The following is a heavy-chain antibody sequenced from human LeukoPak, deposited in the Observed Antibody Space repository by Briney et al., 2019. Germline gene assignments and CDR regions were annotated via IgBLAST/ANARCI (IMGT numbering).Heavy chain of an antibody. D-gene: IGHD1-26*01. V-gene: IGHV1-2*02. CDR1: GDTFTDYY. J-gene: IGHJ4*02. CDR3: TRDDIVGARDFDY. Sequence: ASVKVSCKASGDTFTDYYIHWVRQAPGQGLEWMGWINPNSGDTKSAQKLQGRLTMTRDTSITTAYMDLSRLTSDDTAVYYCTRDDIVGARDFDYWGQGTLVTVSS. CDR2: INPNSGDT.